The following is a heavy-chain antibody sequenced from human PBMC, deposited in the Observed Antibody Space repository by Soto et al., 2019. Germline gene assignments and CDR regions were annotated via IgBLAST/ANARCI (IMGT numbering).Heavy chain of an antibody. CDR3: ARGSSSYYDYGMDV. Sequence: SETLSLTCAVSGDSISRGGYSWTWIRQPPGKALEWIGNIYDSGSTSYNPSLKSRVTMSVDTSKNQFSLRLTSVTAGDTAVYFCARGSSSYYDYGMDVWGQGTTVTVSS. V-gene: IGHV4-30-2*01. CDR1: GDSISRGGYS. CDR2: IYDSGST. J-gene: IGHJ6*02. D-gene: IGHD6-6*01.